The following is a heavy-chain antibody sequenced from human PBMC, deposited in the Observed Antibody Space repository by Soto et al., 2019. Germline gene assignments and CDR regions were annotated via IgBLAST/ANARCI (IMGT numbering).Heavy chain of an antibody. CDR3: ARGGDVVVPTALDY. Sequence: QVQLQESGPGLVKPSGTLSLTCAVSGGSINSSNWWSWVRQPPGKGLEWIGEIYHSGSTNYNPSLKSRVTISVDKSKNQFSLNLIAMTGADTAVYYCARGGDVVVPTALDYWGQGTLVTVSS. CDR2: IYHSGST. J-gene: IGHJ4*02. D-gene: IGHD2-2*01. V-gene: IGHV4-4*02. CDR1: GGSINSSNW.